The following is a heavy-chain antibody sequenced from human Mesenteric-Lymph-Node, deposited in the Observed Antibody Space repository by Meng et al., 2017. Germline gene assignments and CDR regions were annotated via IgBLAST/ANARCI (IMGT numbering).Heavy chain of an antibody. CDR3: ARMAYYYDSSGPDYYYGMDV. Sequence: ASVKVSCKASGYTFTGYYMHWVRQAPGQGLEWMGWMNPNSGNTGYAQKFQGRVTITRNTSISTAYMELSSLRSEDTAVYYCARMAYYYDSSGPDYYYGMDVWGQGTTVTVSS. J-gene: IGHJ6*02. CDR1: GYTFTGYY. CDR2: MNPNSGNT. D-gene: IGHD3-22*01. V-gene: IGHV1-8*03.